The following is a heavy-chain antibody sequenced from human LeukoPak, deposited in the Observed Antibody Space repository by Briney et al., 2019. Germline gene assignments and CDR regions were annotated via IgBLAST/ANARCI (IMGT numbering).Heavy chain of an antibody. V-gene: IGHV5-51*01. D-gene: IGHD2-15*01. Sequence: GESLKISCKGSGYSFTSYWIGWVRQMPGKGLEWMGIIYPGDSDTRYSPSFQGQVTISADKSISTAYLQWGSLKASDTAMYYCAIPYCSGGSCYPYYFDYWGQGTLVTVSS. CDR3: AIPYCSGGSCYPYYFDY. CDR2: IYPGDSDT. CDR1: GYSFTSYW. J-gene: IGHJ4*02.